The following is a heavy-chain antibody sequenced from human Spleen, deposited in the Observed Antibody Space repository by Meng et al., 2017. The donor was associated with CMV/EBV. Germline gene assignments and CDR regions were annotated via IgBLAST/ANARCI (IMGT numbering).Heavy chain of an antibody. Sequence: GQLHEWGAGLLNPPDTLSLPCAFYGGSFSGYYWSWTRQPPGKGLEWIGEINHSGSTNYNPSLKSRVTISVDTSKNQFSLKLSSVTAADTAVYYCARGQKGYFDLWGRGALVTVSS. CDR3: ARGQKGYFDL. CDR1: GGSFSGYY. J-gene: IGHJ2*01. V-gene: IGHV4-34*01. CDR2: INHSGST.